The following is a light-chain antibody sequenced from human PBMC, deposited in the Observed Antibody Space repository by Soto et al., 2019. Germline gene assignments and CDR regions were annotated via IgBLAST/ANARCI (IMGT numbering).Light chain of an antibody. J-gene: IGLJ3*02. CDR2: EVN. CDR1: SSGIGTYNY. Sequence: QSALTQPASVSGSPGQSITISCSETSSGIGTYNYVSWYQHHPGKVPKLIIYEVNNRPSGVSTRFSGSKSGKTASLTISGLQAEDEADYYCCSFTTTSTWLFGGGTKVTVL. V-gene: IGLV2-14*01. CDR3: CSFTTTSTWL.